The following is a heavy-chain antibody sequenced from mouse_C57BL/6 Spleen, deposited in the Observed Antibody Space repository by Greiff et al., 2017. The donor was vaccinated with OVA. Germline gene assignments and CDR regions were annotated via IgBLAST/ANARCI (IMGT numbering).Heavy chain of an antibody. D-gene: IGHD1-1*01. CDR2: IYPRDGST. Sequence: VQLQESGPELVKPGASVKLSCKASGYTFTSYDINWVKQRPGQGLEWIGWIYPRDGSTKYNEKFKGKATLTVDTSSSTAYMELHSLTSEDSAVYFCARRRAVVAKDYFDYWGQGTTLTVSS. CDR1: GYTFTSYD. J-gene: IGHJ2*01. V-gene: IGHV1-85*01. CDR3: ARRRAVVAKDYFDY.